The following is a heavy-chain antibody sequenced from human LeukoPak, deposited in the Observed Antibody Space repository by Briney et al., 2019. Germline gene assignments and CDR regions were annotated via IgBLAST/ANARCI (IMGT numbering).Heavy chain of an antibody. CDR2: IYSGGST. D-gene: IGHD3-3*01. J-gene: IGHJ3*02. Sequence: QPGGSLRLSCAASGFTVSSNYMSWVRQAPGKGLEWVSGIYSGGSTYYADSVKGRFTIPRDNSKNTLYLQMNSLRAEDTAVYYCARGPPYYDFWSGYHDAFDIWGQGTMVTVSS. CDR3: ARGPPYYDFWSGYHDAFDI. V-gene: IGHV3-53*01. CDR1: GFTVSSNY.